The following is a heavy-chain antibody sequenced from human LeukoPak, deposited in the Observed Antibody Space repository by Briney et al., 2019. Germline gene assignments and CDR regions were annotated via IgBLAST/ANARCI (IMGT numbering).Heavy chain of an antibody. CDR1: GGTFSSYA. D-gene: IGHD4-23*01. Sequence: ASVTVSCKASGGTFSSYAISWVRQAPGQGLEWMGRIIPIFGTANYAQKFQGGVTITADKSTSTAYMELSSLRSEDTAVYYCATGAGAYDYGGKEIDYWGQGTLVTVSS. CDR3: ATGAGAYDYGGKEIDY. CDR2: IIPIFGTA. J-gene: IGHJ4*02. V-gene: IGHV1-69*06.